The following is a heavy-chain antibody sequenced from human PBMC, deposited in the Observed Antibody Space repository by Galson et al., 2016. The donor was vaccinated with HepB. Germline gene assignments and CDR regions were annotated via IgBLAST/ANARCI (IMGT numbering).Heavy chain of an antibody. Sequence: QSGAEVKKPGESLKISCKGSGYSFTNYWIGWVRQMPGKGLEWMGIIYPGDSDTRYSPSFQGQVTISADKSISTAYLQWSSLKASDTAMYYRARRGAVRGVTPSPLDYWGQGTLVTVSS. CDR3: ARRGAVRGVTPSPLDY. CDR1: GYSFTNYW. CDR2: IYPGDSDT. D-gene: IGHD3-10*01. V-gene: IGHV5-51*01. J-gene: IGHJ4*02.